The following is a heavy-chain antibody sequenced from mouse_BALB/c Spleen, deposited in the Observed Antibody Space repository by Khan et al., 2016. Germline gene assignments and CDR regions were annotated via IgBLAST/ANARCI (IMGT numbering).Heavy chain of an antibody. CDR3: ATYSYYYGSSRYFDV. CDR1: GYTFTNYG. D-gene: IGHD1-1*01. CDR2: INTYSGES. J-gene: IGHJ1*01. V-gene: IGHV9-3-1*01. Sequence: QIQLVQSGPELKKPGKTVKISCKATGYTFTNYGMNWVKQAPGKGLKWMGWINTYSGESTYADDFKGRFAFSLETSANTAYLQINNLKNEDTATDFCATYSYYYGSSRYFDVWGAGTTVTVSS.